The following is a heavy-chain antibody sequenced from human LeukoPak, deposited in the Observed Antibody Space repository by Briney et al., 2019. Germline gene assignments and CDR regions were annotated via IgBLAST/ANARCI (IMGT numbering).Heavy chain of an antibody. CDR3: ARGRYGYSGGY. J-gene: IGHJ4*02. V-gene: IGHV4-34*01. D-gene: IGHD5-18*01. Sequence: SETLSLTCAVYGGSFSGYYWSWIRQPPGKGLEWIGEINHSGSTNYNPSLKSRVTISVDTSKNQFSLKLSSVTAADTAVYYCARGRYGYSGGYWGQGTLVTVSS. CDR1: GGSFSGYY. CDR2: INHSGST.